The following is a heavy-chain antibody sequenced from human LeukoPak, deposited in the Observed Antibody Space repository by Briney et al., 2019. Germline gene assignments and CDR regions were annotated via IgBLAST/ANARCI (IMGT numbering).Heavy chain of an antibody. CDR1: GYSFTSYW. CDR2: IYPGDSDT. J-gene: IGHJ6*03. Sequence: GESLKISCKGSGYSFTSYWIGWVRQMPGKGLEWMGIIYPGDSDTRYSPSFQGQVTISADKSISTAYLQWSSLKASDTAMYYCARHPLEAPLADYTNIFYYMDVWGKGTTVTVSS. D-gene: IGHD4-11*01. V-gene: IGHV5-51*01. CDR3: ARHPLEAPLADYTNIFYYMDV.